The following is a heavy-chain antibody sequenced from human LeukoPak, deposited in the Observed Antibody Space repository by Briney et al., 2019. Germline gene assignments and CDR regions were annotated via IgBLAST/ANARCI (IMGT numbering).Heavy chain of an antibody. CDR3: ARQSVLLWFGELLGYFDY. D-gene: IGHD3-10*01. V-gene: IGHV4-39*01. CDR1: GGSISSSSYY. Sequence: PSETLSLTCTVSGGSISSSSYYWGWIRQPPGKGLEWIGSIYYSGSTYYNPSLKSRVTISVDTSKNQFSLKLSSVTAADTAVYYCARQSVLLWFGELLGYFDYWGQGTLATVSS. J-gene: IGHJ4*02. CDR2: IYYSGST.